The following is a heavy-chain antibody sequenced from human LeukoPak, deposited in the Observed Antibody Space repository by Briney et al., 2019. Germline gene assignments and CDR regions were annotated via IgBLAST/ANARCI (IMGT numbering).Heavy chain of an antibody. D-gene: IGHD6-13*01. CDR1: GFTFSSYS. V-gene: IGHV3-21*01. J-gene: IGHJ4*02. Sequence: PGGSLRLSCAASGFTFSSYSMNWVRQAPGKGLEWVSSISSSSSYIYYADSVKGRFTLSRDNSKSTLYLQMSSLRVEDTAIYYCASHWAQQVVSDYWGQGTLVTVSS. CDR2: ISSSSSYI. CDR3: ASHWAQQVVSDY.